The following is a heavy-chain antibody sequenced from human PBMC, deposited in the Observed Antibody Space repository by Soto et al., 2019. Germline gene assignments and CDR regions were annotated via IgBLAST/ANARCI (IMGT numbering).Heavy chain of an antibody. V-gene: IGHV3-53*01. Sequence: GGSLRLSCAASGFTVNSDYMHWIRQTPGKGLEWVAFIYNGESTHYADSVKGRFTISSDRSKNTLYLQMNSLRAEDTAIYYCAKDQSNSNPLYYFDFWGPGAMVTVSS. CDR3: AKDQSNSNPLYYFDF. CDR1: GFTVNSDY. CDR2: IYNGEST. D-gene: IGHD3-22*01. J-gene: IGHJ4*02.